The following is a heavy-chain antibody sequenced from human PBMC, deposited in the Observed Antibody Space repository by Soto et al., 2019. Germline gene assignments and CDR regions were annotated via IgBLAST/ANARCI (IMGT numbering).Heavy chain of an antibody. CDR3: ARWRYSSSWYFPKDFDY. CDR2: IKQDGSEK. Sequence: PGGSLRLSCAASGFTFSSYWMSWVRQAPGKGLEWVANIKQDGSEKYYVDSVKGRFTISRDNAKNSLYLQMNSLRAEDTAVYYCARWRYSSSWYFPKDFDYWGQGTLVTVSS. CDR1: GFTFSSYW. J-gene: IGHJ4*02. V-gene: IGHV3-7*03. D-gene: IGHD6-13*01.